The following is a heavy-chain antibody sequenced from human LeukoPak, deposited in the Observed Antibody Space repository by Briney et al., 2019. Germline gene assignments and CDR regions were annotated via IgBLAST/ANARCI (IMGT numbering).Heavy chain of an antibody. CDR2: ISSSGSTI. V-gene: IGHV3-48*03. CDR1: GFTFSSYE. CDR3: ASGITMIFAFDI. J-gene: IGHJ3*02. D-gene: IGHD3-22*01. Sequence: GGSLILSCAASGFTFSSYEMNWVRQAPGKGLEWVSYISSSGSTIYYADSVKGRFTISRDNAKNSLYLQMNSLRAEDTAVYYCASGITMIFAFDIWGQGTMVTVSS.